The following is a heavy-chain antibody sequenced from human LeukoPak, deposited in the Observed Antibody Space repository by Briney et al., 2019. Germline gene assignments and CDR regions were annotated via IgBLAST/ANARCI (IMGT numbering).Heavy chain of an antibody. CDR1: GYNFTNFW. CDR3: ARSSVEVAAQIDY. Sequence: PGESLKIPCKGSGYNFTNFWIGWVRQMPGKGLEWMGIIYPGDSDIRYSPSFQGQVTISADKSISTAYLQWSSLKASDTAMYYCARSSVEVAAQIDYWGQGTLVTVSS. D-gene: IGHD2-15*01. J-gene: IGHJ4*02. V-gene: IGHV5-51*01. CDR2: IYPGDSDI.